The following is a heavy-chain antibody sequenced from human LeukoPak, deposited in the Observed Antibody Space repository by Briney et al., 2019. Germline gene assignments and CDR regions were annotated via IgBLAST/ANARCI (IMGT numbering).Heavy chain of an antibody. CDR3: ARARSIAARPPFLID. D-gene: IGHD6-6*01. Sequence: GRSLRLSCAASGFTFSSYAMHWVRQAPGKGLEWVAVISYDGSNKYYADSVKGRFTISRDNSKNTLYLQMNSLRAEDTAVYYCARARSIAARPPFLIDWGQGTLVTVSS. V-gene: IGHV3-30-3*01. CDR1: GFTFSSYA. CDR2: ISYDGSNK. J-gene: IGHJ4*02.